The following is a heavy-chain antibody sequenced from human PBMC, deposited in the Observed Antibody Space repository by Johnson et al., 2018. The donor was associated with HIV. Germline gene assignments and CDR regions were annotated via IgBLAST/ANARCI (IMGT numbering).Heavy chain of an antibody. D-gene: IGHD6-6*01. CDR1: GFTFSSYW. Sequence: VQLVESGGGLVQPGGSLRLSCAASGFTFSSYWMHWVRQAPGKGLVWVSRINSDGSSTNYADSVKGRFTISRDNSKNTLYLQMNSLRAEDTAVYYCATAARLFDAFDIWGQGTMVTVSS. CDR3: ATAARLFDAFDI. CDR2: INSDGSST. V-gene: IGHV3-74*02. J-gene: IGHJ3*02.